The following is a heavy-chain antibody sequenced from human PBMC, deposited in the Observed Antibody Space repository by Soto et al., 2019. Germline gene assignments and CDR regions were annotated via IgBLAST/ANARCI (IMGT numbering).Heavy chain of an antibody. CDR1: GYTFTSYA. V-gene: IGHV1-3*05. CDR3: ARGEGYCSGGSCYVFDY. J-gene: IGHJ4*02. Sequence: QVQLVQSGAEEKKPGASVKVSCKASGYTFTSYAMHWVRQAPGQRLEWMGWINAGNGNTKYSQKFQGRVTITRDTSXSXXYMELSSLRSEDTAVYYCARGEGYCSGGSCYVFDYWGQGTLVTVSS. D-gene: IGHD2-15*01. CDR2: INAGNGNT.